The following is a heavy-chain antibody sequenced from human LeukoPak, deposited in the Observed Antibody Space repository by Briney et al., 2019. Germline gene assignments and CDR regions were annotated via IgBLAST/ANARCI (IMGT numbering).Heavy chain of an antibody. V-gene: IGHV7-4-1*02. Sequence: GASVKVSCKASGYTFTSYAMNWVRQAPGQGLEWMGWINTNTGNPTYAQGFTGRFVFSLDTSVSTAYLQISSLKAEDTAVYYCARVPTAYSSGWYPFYYYGMDVWGQGTTATVSS. J-gene: IGHJ6*02. CDR2: INTNTGNP. D-gene: IGHD6-19*01. CDR1: GYTFTSYA. CDR3: ARVPTAYSSGWYPFYYYGMDV.